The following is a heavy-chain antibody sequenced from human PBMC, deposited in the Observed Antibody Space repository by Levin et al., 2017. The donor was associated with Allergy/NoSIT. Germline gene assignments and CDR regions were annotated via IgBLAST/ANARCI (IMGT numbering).Heavy chain of an antibody. Sequence: GESLKISCKASGYTLTNSGFSWVRQAPGQGLEWMGWISNYNFNTHYADDLQGRVTITTDTSTNTAYMELRGLRVDDTAIYYCAKDGQWTVDYWGQGTLVTVSS. D-gene: IGHD6-19*01. CDR1: GYTLTNSG. CDR3: AKDGQWTVDY. J-gene: IGHJ4*02. CDR2: ISNYNFNT. V-gene: IGHV1-18*01.